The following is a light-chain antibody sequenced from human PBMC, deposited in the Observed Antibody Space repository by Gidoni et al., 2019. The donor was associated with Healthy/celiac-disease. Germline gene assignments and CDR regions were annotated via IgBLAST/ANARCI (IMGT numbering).Light chain of an antibody. Sequence: QSALTHPASVSGSPGQSTTISCPGTSSDVGSYNLVPWYQQHPGKAPKLMIYEGSKRPSGVSNRFSGSKSGNTASLTISGLQAEDEADYYCCSYAGSSTLLVFGGGTKLTVL. CDR2: EGS. V-gene: IGLV2-23*01. CDR3: CSYAGSSTLLV. CDR1: SSDVGSYNL. J-gene: IGLJ2*01.